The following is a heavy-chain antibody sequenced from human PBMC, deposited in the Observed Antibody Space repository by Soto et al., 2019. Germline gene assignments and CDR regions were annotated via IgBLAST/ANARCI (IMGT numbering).Heavy chain of an antibody. CDR3: AKGTNYYYGMDV. D-gene: IGHD4-17*01. Sequence: PGGSLRLSCAASGFTFSSYAMSWVRQAPGKGLEWVSAISGSGGSTYYADFVKGRFTISRDNSKNTLYLQMNSLRAEDTAVYYCAKGTNYYYGMDVWGQGTTVTVSS. J-gene: IGHJ6*02. V-gene: IGHV3-23*01. CDR1: GFTFSSYA. CDR2: ISGSGGST.